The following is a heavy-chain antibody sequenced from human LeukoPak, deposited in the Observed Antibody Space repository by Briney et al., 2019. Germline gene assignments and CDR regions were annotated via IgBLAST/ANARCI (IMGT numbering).Heavy chain of an antibody. CDR1: GGSISSYY. CDR3: AREKENGYSYGYNAFDI. V-gene: IGHV4-4*07. D-gene: IGHD5-18*01. J-gene: IGHJ3*02. Sequence: SETLSLTCTVSGGSISSYYWSWIRQPAGKGLEWIGRIYTSGSTNYNPSLKSRVTMSVDTSKNQFSLKLSSVTAPDTAVYYCAREKENGYSYGYNAFDIWGQGTMVTVSS. CDR2: IYTSGST.